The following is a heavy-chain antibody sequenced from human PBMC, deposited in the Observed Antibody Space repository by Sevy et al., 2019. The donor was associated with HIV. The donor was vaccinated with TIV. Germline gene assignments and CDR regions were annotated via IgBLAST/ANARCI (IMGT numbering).Heavy chain of an antibody. CDR1: GFTFGDYA. CDR3: TRDSGVYVWGSHRHIFDY. D-gene: IGHD3-16*02. CDR2: IRSKAYGGTT. Sequence: GGSLRLSCTASGFTFGDYAMSWFRQAPGKGLEWVGFIRSKAYGGTTEYAASVKGRLTISRDDSKSIANLQMNRLKTEDRAVYYCTRDSGVYVWGSHRHIFDYGGQGTLVTVSS. J-gene: IGHJ4*02. V-gene: IGHV3-49*03.